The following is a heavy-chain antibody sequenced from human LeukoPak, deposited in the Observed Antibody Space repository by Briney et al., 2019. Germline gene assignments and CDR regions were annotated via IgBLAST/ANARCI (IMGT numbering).Heavy chain of an antibody. Sequence: GGSLRLSCAVSGFTVSNYYMSWVRQAPGKGLEWVSVIYTGGSTHYAASVKGRFTISRDISKNSLFLQMSSLRADDTAVYYCARGHGAWGQGTLVTVSS. CDR3: ARGHGA. J-gene: IGHJ5*02. D-gene: IGHD5-24*01. CDR1: GFTVSNYY. CDR2: IYTGGST. V-gene: IGHV3-66*01.